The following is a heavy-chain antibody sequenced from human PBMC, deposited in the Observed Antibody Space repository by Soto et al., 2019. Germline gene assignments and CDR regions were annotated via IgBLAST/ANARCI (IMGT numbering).Heavy chain of an antibody. D-gene: IGHD3-3*01. CDR3: AREVSNYDFWSGYYSDYYYYGMDV. V-gene: IGHV3-21*01. Sequence: EVQLVESGGGLVKPGGSLRLSCAASGFTFSSYSMNWVRQAPGKGLEWVASISSSSSYIYYADSVKGRFTISRDNAKNSLYVQMNSLSAEAKAVYYCAREVSNYDFWSGYYSDYYYYGMDVWGQGTTVTVSS. CDR1: GFTFSSYS. CDR2: ISSSSSYI. J-gene: IGHJ6*02.